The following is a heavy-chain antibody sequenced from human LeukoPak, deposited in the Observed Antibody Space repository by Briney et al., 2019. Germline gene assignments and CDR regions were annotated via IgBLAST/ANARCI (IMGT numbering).Heavy chain of an antibody. D-gene: IGHD1-26*01. CDR1: GGSISSGSYY. Sequence: PSQTLSLTCTVSGGSISSGSYYWSWIRPPAGKGLEWIGRIYTSGSTNYNPSLKSRVTISVDTSKNQFSLKLSSVTAADTAVYYGAIHDMDVAGAGLDYFAAWGQGTLVTVSS. V-gene: IGHV4-61*02. CDR3: AIHDMDVAGAGLDYFAA. J-gene: IGHJ4*02. CDR2: IYTSGST.